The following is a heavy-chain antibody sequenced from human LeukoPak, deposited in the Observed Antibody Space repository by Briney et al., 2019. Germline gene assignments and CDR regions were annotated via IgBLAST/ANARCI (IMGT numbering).Heavy chain of an antibody. CDR2: ISFDGRNK. J-gene: IGHJ6*02. CDR1: GFTLSSYA. CDR3: ARDRDIAAAGYYYYYGMDV. V-gene: IGHV3-30*04. Sequence: PGRSLRLSCTTSGFTLSSYAMHWVRQAPGKGLEWVAVISFDGRNKYYADSVKGRFTISRDNSKNTLYLQMNSLRAEDTAVYYCARDRDIAAAGYYYYYGMDVWGQGTTVTVSS. D-gene: IGHD6-13*01.